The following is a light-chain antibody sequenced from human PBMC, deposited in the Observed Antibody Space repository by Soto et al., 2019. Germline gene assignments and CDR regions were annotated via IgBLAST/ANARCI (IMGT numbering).Light chain of an antibody. CDR1: QSISSY. V-gene: IGKV1-17*01. J-gene: IGKJ1*01. CDR3: LQHNSYPRT. CDR2: AVS. Sequence: DIQMTQSPSSLSASVGDRVTITCRASQSISSYLNWYQQKPGKAPKLLIYAVSNLQSGVPSRFSGSGSGTEFTLTISSLQPEDFATYYCLQHNSYPRTFGQGTKVDIK.